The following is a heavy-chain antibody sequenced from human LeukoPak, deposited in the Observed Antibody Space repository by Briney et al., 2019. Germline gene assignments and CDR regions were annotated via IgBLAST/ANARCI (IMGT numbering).Heavy chain of an antibody. CDR2: ISAYNGNT. CDR3: ATGTIFGVVIQPYYFDY. D-gene: IGHD3-3*01. Sequence: GASVKVSCKASGYTFTSYGISWVRQAPGQGLEWMGWISAYNGNTNYAQKLQGRVTMTTDTSTSTAYMELRSLRSDDTAVYYCATGTIFGVVIQPYYFDYWGQGTLVTVSS. J-gene: IGHJ4*02. V-gene: IGHV1-18*01. CDR1: GYTFTSYG.